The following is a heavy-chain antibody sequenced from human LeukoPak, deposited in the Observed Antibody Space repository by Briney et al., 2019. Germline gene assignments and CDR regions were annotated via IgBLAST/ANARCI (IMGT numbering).Heavy chain of an antibody. Sequence: ASVKVSSKPPGYTFTNSYICSGRQAPGQGVGWMGIINPSGGSTNYTQKLQGRVTVSRETSTSTVYMELSSLRSEETDMYYCAREGEIGYDLSDYWGQGTLVTVST. J-gene: IGHJ4*02. CDR3: AREGEIGYDLSDY. CDR1: GYTFTNSY. CDR2: INPSGGST. D-gene: IGHD5-12*01. V-gene: IGHV1-46*04.